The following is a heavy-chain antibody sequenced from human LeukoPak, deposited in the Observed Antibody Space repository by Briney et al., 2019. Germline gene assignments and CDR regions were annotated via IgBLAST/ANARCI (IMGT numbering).Heavy chain of an antibody. D-gene: IGHD6-19*01. CDR2: IYHSGST. CDR3: ATDSSGWYAVADY. CDR1: GGSISSSSYY. Sequence: PSETLSLTCTVSGGSISSSSYYWGWIRQPPGKGLEWIGSIYHSGSTYYNPSLKSRVTISVDTSKNQFSLKLSSVTAADTAVYYCATDSSGWYAVADYWGQGTLVTVSS. V-gene: IGHV4-39*07. J-gene: IGHJ4*02.